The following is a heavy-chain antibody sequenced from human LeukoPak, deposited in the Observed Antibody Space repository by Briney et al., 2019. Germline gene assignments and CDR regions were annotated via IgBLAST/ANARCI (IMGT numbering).Heavy chain of an antibody. CDR3: ARDYGPYPGCSWFDP. CDR2: INCNGGGT. J-gene: IGHJ5*02. CDR1: GYTFTGYY. Sequence: GASVKVSCKASGYTFTGYYIHWVRQAPGQGLEWMGRINCNGGGTSCAQKFQGRVTMTRDTSISTAYMELDRLTSDDTAVYYCARDYGPYPGCSWFDPWGQGTLVTVSS. V-gene: IGHV1-2*06. D-gene: IGHD2-21*01.